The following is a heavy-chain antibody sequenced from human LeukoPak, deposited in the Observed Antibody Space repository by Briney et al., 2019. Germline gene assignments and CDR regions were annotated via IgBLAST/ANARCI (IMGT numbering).Heavy chain of an antibody. CDR3: ARDWEYSSGNPD. V-gene: IGHV1-2*02. CDR2: INPNSGGT. D-gene: IGHD6-19*01. J-gene: IGHJ4*02. Sequence: ASVKVSCKASGYTFTGYYMHWVRQAPGQGLEWMGWINPNSGGTNYAQKFQGRVTMTRDTSISTAYMELSRLRSDDTAVYYCARDWEYSSGNPDWGQGTLVTVSS. CDR1: GYTFTGYY.